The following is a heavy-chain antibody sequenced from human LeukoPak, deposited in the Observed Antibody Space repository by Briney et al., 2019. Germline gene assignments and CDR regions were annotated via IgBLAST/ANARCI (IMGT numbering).Heavy chain of an antibody. CDR3: ARARRKMATISYYFDY. CDR1: GYIFISYA. J-gene: IGHJ4*02. D-gene: IGHD5-24*01. Sequence: ASVKVSCKASGYIFISYAMHWVRQAPGQRLEWMGWINAGNGNTKYSQKFQGRVTITRDTSASTVYMELSSLRSEDTAVYYCARARRKMATISYYFDYWGQGTLVTVSS. V-gene: IGHV1-3*01. CDR2: INAGNGNT.